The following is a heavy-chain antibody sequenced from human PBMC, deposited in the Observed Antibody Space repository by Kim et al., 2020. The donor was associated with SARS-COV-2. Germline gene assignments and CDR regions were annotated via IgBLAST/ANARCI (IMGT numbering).Heavy chain of an antibody. J-gene: IGHJ4*02. Sequence: WGSLRLSCSTSGFTFSTFWMHWVRQVPGKGLVWVSRMNPDGSVIDYADFVRGRFTISRDNAKNTLYLQMNSLRAEDTAVYYCARDVAGFGSKWGPGTLVTVSS. CDR3: ARDVAGFGSK. CDR1: GFTFSTFW. CDR2: MNPDGSVI. D-gene: IGHD6-13*01. V-gene: IGHV3-74*01.